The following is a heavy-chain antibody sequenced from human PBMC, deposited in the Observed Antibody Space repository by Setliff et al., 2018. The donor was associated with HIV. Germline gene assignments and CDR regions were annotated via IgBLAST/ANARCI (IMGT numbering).Heavy chain of an antibody. CDR2: IYGSGST. J-gene: IGHJ5*01. CDR3: AKRAVQDGTVTSSNWFES. CDR1: GDSIGTYS. V-gene: IGHV4-4*09. D-gene: IGHD1-7*01. Sequence: SETLSLTCAVSGDSIGTYSWHWLRQPPGKGLEWIGYIYGSGSTGYNPSLTSRVTMSTDTPNNRFALKLTPVTAADTAVYYCAKRAVQDGTVTSSNWFESWGLGTLVTV.